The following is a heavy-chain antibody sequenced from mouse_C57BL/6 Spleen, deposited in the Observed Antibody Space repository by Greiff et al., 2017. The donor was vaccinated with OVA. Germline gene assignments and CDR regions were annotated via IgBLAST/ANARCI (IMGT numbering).Heavy chain of an antibody. V-gene: IGHV1-26*01. Sequence: VQLQQSGPELVKPGASVKISCKASGYTFTDYYMNWVKQSHGKSLEWIGDINPNNGGTSYNQKFKGKATLTVDKSSSTAYMELRSLTSEDSAVYYCARGPYGNYGYFDYWGQGTTLTVSS. CDR3: ARGPYGNYGYFDY. D-gene: IGHD2-1*01. CDR2: INPNNGGT. CDR1: GYTFTDYY. J-gene: IGHJ2*01.